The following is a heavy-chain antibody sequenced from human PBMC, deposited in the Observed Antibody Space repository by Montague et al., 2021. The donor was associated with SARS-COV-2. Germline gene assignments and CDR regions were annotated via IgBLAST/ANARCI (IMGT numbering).Heavy chain of an antibody. V-gene: IGHV4-39*01. D-gene: IGHD1-26*01. J-gene: IGHJ4*02. CDR1: GDSISSSYYH. CDR2: IYSSGST. Sequence: SETLSLTCTVSGDSISSSYYHWGWIRQHPGKGLEWIGSIYSSGSTFYNPSLKSRVTISVDTSKNQFSLKLTSVTAADTAVYYCARLLYGSYYFYFDYWGQGTLVTVSS. CDR3: ARLLYGSYYFYFDY.